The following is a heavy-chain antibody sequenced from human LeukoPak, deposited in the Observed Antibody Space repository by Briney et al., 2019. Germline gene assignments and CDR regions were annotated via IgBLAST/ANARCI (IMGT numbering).Heavy chain of an antibody. D-gene: IGHD2-15*01. CDR2: IWYGGSNK. CDR3: AKALGSLWDITDAFDI. V-gene: IGHV3-30*02. J-gene: IGHJ3*02. Sequence: PGGSLRLSCAASGFTFSSYGMHWVRQAPGRGLEWVPVIWYGGSNKYYADSVKGRFTISRDNSKNTLYLQMNSLRAEDTAVYYCAKALGSLWDITDAFDIWGQGTMVTVSS. CDR1: GFTFSSYG.